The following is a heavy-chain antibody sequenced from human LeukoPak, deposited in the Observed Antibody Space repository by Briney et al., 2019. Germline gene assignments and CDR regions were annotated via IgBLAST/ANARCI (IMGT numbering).Heavy chain of an antibody. Sequence: GGSLRLSCAASGFTVSSNYMSWVRQAPGKGLEWVSVIYSGGSTYYSDSVKGRFTISRDNSKNTLYLQMNSLRAEDTAVYYCARGKNGDYSFFYYYYMDVWGKGTTVTVSS. CDR1: GFTVSSNY. J-gene: IGHJ6*03. CDR3: ARGKNGDYSFFYYYYMDV. D-gene: IGHD4-17*01. V-gene: IGHV3-53*01. CDR2: IYSGGST.